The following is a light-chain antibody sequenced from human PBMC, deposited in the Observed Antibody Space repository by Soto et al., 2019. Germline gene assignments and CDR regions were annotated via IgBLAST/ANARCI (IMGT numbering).Light chain of an antibody. J-gene: IGKJ1*01. CDR3: QQYNNWPPS. V-gene: IGKV3-15*01. Sequence: EIVMTQSPATLSVSPGERATLSCRASQSVSGNLAWYQQKPGQAPRLLIYGASTRATGIPARFSGSGSGTKSALTISSLQSEDFAVYYCQQYNNWPPSFGQGTKVEIK. CDR1: QSVSGN. CDR2: GAS.